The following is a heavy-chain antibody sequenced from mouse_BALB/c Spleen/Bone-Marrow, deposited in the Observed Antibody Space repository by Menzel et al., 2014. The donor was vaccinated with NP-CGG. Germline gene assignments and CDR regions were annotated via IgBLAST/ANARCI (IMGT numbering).Heavy chain of an antibody. CDR1: GYTFSRSW. CDR2: ILPGDGDI. Sequence: QVHLKQSGPELMKPGASVKISCKATGYTFSRSWVNWVKQRPGQGLEWIGWILPGDGDIYYNGKFKGKATLTADKSSSTAYMQLSSLTSVDSAVDFCARSDGYRVMDYWGQGTTVTVSS. D-gene: IGHD2-3*01. CDR3: ARSDGYRVMDY. J-gene: IGHJ4*01. V-gene: IGHV1-82*01.